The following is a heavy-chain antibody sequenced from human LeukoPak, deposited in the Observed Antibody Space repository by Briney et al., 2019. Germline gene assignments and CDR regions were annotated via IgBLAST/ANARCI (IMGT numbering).Heavy chain of an antibody. CDR3: ARVSGDAFDI. J-gene: IGHJ3*02. D-gene: IGHD1-26*01. Sequence: GGSLRLSCAASGFTVSSNYMSWVRQAPGKGLEWVSVIYSGGSTYYADSVKGRFTISRDNSRKTLNLQMNSLRDEDTAVYYCARVSGDAFDIWGQGTMVTVSS. CDR2: IYSGGST. CDR1: GFTVSSNY. V-gene: IGHV3-66*01.